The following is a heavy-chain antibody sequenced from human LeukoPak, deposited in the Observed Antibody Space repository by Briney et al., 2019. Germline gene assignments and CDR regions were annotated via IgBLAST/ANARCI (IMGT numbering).Heavy chain of an antibody. V-gene: IGHV3-23*01. D-gene: IGHD3-3*01. CDR1: GFTFSSYA. CDR3: AKGGYYDVTWFDY. Sequence: GGSLRLSCAASGFTFSSYAMSWVRQAPGKGLEWVSAISGSGGGTYYADSVKGRFTISRDNSKNTLYLQMNSLRAEDTAVYYCAKGGYYDVTWFDYWGQGTLVTVSS. CDR2: ISGSGGGT. J-gene: IGHJ4*02.